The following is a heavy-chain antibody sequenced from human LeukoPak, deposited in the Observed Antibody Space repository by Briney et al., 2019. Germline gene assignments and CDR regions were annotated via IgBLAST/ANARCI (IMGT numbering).Heavy chain of an antibody. CDR3: ARGAGWLYD. Sequence: ASVKVSCKASGYTFTSYGISWVRQAPGQGLEWMGWIIPMIATASYSQKFQGRVSINADKSTNTVYMELSSLKLEDTAVYYCARGAGWLYDWGQGTLVIVSS. CDR1: GYTFTSYG. V-gene: IGHV1-69*06. J-gene: IGHJ4*02. D-gene: IGHD3-22*01. CDR2: IIPMIATA.